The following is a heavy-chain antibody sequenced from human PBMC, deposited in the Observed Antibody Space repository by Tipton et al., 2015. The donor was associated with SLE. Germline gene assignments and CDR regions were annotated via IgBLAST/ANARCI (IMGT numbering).Heavy chain of an antibody. CDR1: GGSISGSSYY. CDR3: AKVTVFGVAIFGYNWFDP. J-gene: IGHJ5*02. D-gene: IGHD3-3*01. CDR2: IYYSGTT. V-gene: IGHV4-39*02. Sequence: TLSLTCTVSGGSISGSSYYWGWIRQPPGKGLEWIGSIYYSGTTSYNAPLESRVTISVDTSKNQFSLRLSSVTAADTAVYYCAKVTVFGVAIFGYNWFDPWGQGTLVTVAS.